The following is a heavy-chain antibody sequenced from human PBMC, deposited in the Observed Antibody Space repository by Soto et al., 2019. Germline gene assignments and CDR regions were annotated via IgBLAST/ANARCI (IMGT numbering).Heavy chain of an antibody. V-gene: IGHV3-23*01. CDR3: AKDLRPDGVWDFDY. D-gene: IGHD4-17*01. CDR2: INSGGRT. Sequence: PGGSLRLCCAASGFTFSSYTMNWVRQAPGKGLEWVSGINSGGRTYYADSVKGRFTISRDDSKNTLYLQIISLRAEDTAVYYCAKDLRPDGVWDFDYWGQGTLVTVSS. CDR1: GFTFSSYT. J-gene: IGHJ4*02.